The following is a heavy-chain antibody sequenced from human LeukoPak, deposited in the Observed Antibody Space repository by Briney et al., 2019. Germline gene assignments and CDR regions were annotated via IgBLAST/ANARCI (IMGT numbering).Heavy chain of an antibody. V-gene: IGHV6-1*01. Sequence: SQTLSLTCAISGDSVSSNSAAWNWVRQSPSRGLEWLGRTYYRSKWYNDYAVSVKSRIAINPDTSKNQFSLQLNSVTPEDTAVYHCVRHTADCTNGVCSKSKSPTHWGQGTLVTASS. CDR1: GDSVSSNSAA. CDR2: TYYRSKWYN. J-gene: IGHJ4*02. CDR3: VRHTADCTNGVCSKSKSPTH. D-gene: IGHD2-8*01.